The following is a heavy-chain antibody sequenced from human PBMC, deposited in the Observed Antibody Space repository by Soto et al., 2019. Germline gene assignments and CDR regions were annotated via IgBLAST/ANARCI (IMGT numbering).Heavy chain of an antibody. Sequence: PGGSLSLSCAASGFTFSSYAMSWVRQAPGKGLEWVSAISGSGGSTYYADSVKGRFTISRDNSKNTLYLQMNSLRAEDTAVYYCAKCVHVYTYYDFWSGYLGNNWFDPWGQGTMVTVSS. CDR2: ISGSGGST. CDR1: GFTFSSYA. CDR3: AKCVHVYTYYDFWSGYLGNNWFDP. V-gene: IGHV3-23*01. D-gene: IGHD3-3*01. J-gene: IGHJ5*01.